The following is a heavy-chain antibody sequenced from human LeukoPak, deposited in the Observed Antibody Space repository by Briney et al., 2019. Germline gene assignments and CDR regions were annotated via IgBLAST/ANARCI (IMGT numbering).Heavy chain of an antibody. J-gene: IGHJ4*02. Sequence: GGSLRLSCAASGFTFSNYRMNWVRQAPGKGLEWVANIKEDGTEKNLVDTVKGRFTISRDNTKNLLYLEMNSLRGDDTAIYYCVRESRPGGAMGLYHNLDYWGQGTLVAVSS. CDR3: VRESRPGGAMGLYHNLDY. CDR2: IKEDGTEK. D-gene: IGHD1-1*01. CDR1: GFTFSNYR. V-gene: IGHV3-7*01.